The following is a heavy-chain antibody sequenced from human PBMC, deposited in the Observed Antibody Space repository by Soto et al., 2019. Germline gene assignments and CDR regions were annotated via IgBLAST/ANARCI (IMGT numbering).Heavy chain of an antibody. CDR2: IYYSGST. Sequence: PSETLSLTCTVSVGSISSGDYYWSWIRQPPGKGLEWIGYIYYSGSTYYNPSLKSRVTISVDTSKNQFSLKLSSVTAADTAVYYCARAPDVGSYGHGSFDPWGQGTLVTVSS. J-gene: IGHJ5*02. V-gene: IGHV4-30-4*01. CDR1: VGSISSGDYY. CDR3: ARAPDVGSYGHGSFDP. D-gene: IGHD5-18*01.